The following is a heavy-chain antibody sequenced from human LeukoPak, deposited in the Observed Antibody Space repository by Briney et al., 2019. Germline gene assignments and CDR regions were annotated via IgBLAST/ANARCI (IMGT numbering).Heavy chain of an antibody. CDR1: GFTFSSYS. CDR2: ISSSSSYI. D-gene: IGHD2-15*01. Sequence: PGGSLRLSCAASGFTFSSYSMNWVRQAPGKGLEWVSSISSSSSYIYYADSVKGRFTISRDNSKNTLYLLMNSLIPEDTAVYYCAREVVSSPSYFDSWGQGTLVTVSS. V-gene: IGHV3-21*04. CDR3: AREVVSSPSYFDS. J-gene: IGHJ4*02.